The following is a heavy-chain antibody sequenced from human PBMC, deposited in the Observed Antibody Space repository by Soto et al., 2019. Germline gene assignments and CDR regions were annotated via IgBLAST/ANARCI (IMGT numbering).Heavy chain of an antibody. CDR2: IYYRGNT. J-gene: IGHJ5*01. CDR1: GGFISSGGYY. D-gene: IGHD3-10*01. CDR3: ARGETDYWFDS. Sequence: QVQLQESGPGLLKPSETLSLTCTVSGGFISSGGYYWSWIHQHPGKGLEWIGSIYYRGNTYYNPSLNSRGTISVDTSKNQFSLKLNSVTAADTAVYYCARGETDYWFDSWGQGTLVTVSS. V-gene: IGHV4-31*03.